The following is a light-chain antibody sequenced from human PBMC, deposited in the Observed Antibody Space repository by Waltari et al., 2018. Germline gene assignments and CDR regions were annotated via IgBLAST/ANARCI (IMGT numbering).Light chain of an antibody. CDR1: SGHSSYA. CDR3: QTWGTGIWV. J-gene: IGLJ3*02. V-gene: IGLV4-69*01. CDR2: LNSDGSH. Sequence: QLVLTQSPSASASLGASVKLTCTLSSGHSSYATAWHQQQPEKGPRYLMKLNSDGSHSKGDGIPARFSGSSSGAERYLTISSLQSEDEADYCCQTWGTGIWVFGGGTKLTVL.